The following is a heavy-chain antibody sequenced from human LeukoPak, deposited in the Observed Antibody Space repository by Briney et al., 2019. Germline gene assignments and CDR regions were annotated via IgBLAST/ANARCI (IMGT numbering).Heavy chain of an antibody. J-gene: IGHJ4*02. CDR3: ARAFRIGYYDSSGHIDY. D-gene: IGHD3-22*01. V-gene: IGHV4-30-4*08. CDR2: IYYSGST. Sequence: SQTLSLTCTVSGGSISSRDYYWSWIRQPPGKGLEWIGYIYYSGSTYYDPSLKSRVTISVDTSKNQFSLMLSSVTAADTAVYYCARAFRIGYYDSSGHIDYWGQGTLVTVSS. CDR1: GGSISSRDYY.